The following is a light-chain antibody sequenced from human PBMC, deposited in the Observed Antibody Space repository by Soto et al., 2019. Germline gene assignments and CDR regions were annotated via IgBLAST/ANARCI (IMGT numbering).Light chain of an antibody. V-gene: IGKV1-39*01. CDR3: QQRSSTPYS. Sequence: DIQITQSPSSLSASVGDRVTITCRASQNIRNYLNWYQQTPGKAPKLLIYAAYNLQSGVPSRFSGRGSGADFTLTISSLQPEDSATYYCQQRSSTPYSFGPGTKLQIK. CDR1: QNIRNY. CDR2: AAY. J-gene: IGKJ2*03.